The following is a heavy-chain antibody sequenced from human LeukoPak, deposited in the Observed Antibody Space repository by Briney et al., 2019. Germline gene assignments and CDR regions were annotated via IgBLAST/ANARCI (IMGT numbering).Heavy chain of an antibody. J-gene: IGHJ4*02. CDR2: IYTSGST. V-gene: IGHV4-61*02. CDR1: GGSISSGSYY. Sequence: SETLSLTCTVSGGSISSGSYYWSWIRQPAGKGLEWIGRIYTSGSTNYNPSLKSRVTMSVDTSKNQFSLKLSSVTAADTAVYYCARERGSIAARQGPVYFDYWGQGTLVTVSS. D-gene: IGHD6-6*01. CDR3: ARERGSIAARQGPVYFDY.